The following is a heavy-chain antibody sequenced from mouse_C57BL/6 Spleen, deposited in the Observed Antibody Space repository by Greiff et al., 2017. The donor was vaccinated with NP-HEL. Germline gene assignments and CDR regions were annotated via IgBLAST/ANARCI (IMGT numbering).Heavy chain of an antibody. CDR2: IDPETGGT. J-gene: IGHJ4*01. CDR3: TRERAYYYGSSQIYAMDY. V-gene: IGHV1-15*01. Sequence: LQESGAELVRPGASVTLSCKASGYTFTDYEMHWVKQTPVHGLEWIGAIDPETGGTAYNQKFKGKAILTADKSSSTAYMELRSLTSEDSAVYYCTRERAYYYGSSQIYAMDYWGQGTSVTVSS. D-gene: IGHD1-1*01. CDR1: GYTFTDYE.